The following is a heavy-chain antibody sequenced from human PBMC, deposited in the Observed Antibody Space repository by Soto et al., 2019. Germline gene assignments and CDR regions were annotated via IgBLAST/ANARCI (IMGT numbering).Heavy chain of an antibody. CDR2: ISYDGSNK. Sequence: GGSLRLSCAASGFTFSSYGMHWVRQAPGKGLEWVAVISYDGSNKYYADSVKGRFTISRDNSKNTLYLQMNSLRAEDTAVYYCAKDVRVYCSGGSCYSVDYWGQGTLVTAPQ. V-gene: IGHV3-30*18. D-gene: IGHD2-15*01. CDR1: GFTFSSYG. CDR3: AKDVRVYCSGGSCYSVDY. J-gene: IGHJ4*02.